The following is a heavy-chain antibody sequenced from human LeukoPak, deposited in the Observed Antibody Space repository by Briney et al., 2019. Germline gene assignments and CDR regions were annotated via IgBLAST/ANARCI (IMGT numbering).Heavy chain of an antibody. CDR2: INPSGGST. CDR3: AKDGKYSRHFDY. J-gene: IGHJ4*02. D-gene: IGHD6-6*01. V-gene: IGHV1-46*01. Sequence: ASVKVSCKASGYTFTSYYMHWVRQAPGQGLEWMGIINPSGGSTSYAQKFQGRVTMTRDMSTSTVYMELSSLRAEDTAVYYCAKDGKYSRHFDYWGQGTLVTVSS. CDR1: GYTFTSYY.